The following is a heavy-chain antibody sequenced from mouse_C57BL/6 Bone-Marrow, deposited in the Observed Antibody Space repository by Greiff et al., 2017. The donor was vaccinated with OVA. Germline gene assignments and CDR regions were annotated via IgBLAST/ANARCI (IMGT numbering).Heavy chain of an antibody. CDR3: APGNPAWFAY. V-gene: IGHV2-2*01. CDR2: IWSGGST. CDR1: GFSLTSYG. J-gene: IGHJ3*01. Sequence: VQLKQSGPGLVQPSQSLSITCTVSGFSLTSYGVHWVRQSPGKGLEWLGVIWSGGSTDYNAAFISRLSISKDNSKSQVFFKMNSLQADDTAIYYCAPGNPAWFAYWGQGTLVTVSA. D-gene: IGHD2-1*01.